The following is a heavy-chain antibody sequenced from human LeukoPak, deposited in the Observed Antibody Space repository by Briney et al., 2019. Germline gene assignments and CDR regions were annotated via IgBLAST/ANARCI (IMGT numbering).Heavy chain of an antibody. CDR3: ARDLAPFSMVRGVMGDY. V-gene: IGHV3-20*04. D-gene: IGHD3-10*01. CDR2: INWNGGST. CDR1: GFTFDDYG. J-gene: IGHJ4*02. Sequence: SGGSLRLSCAASGFTFDDYGMSWVRQAPGKGLEGVSGINWNGGSTGYADSVKGRFTISRDNAKNSLYLQMNSLRAEDTALYYCARDLAPFSMVRGVMGDYWGQGTLVTVSS.